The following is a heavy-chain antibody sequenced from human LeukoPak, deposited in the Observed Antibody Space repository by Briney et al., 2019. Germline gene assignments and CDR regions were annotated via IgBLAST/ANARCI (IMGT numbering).Heavy chain of an antibody. CDR3: ASRSGYSYGQSEY. D-gene: IGHD5-18*01. V-gene: IGHV3-23*01. CDR1: GFTFSSYA. Sequence: PGGSLRLSCAASGFTFSSYAMSWVRQAPGKGLEWVSVIGGSGGITYYADSVKGRFTISRDNSKNTLHLQTDSLRAEDTAVYYCASRSGYSYGQSEYWGQGTLVTVSS. J-gene: IGHJ4*02. CDR2: IGGSGGIT.